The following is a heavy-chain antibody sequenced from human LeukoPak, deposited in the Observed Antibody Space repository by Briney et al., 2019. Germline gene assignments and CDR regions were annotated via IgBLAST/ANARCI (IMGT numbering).Heavy chain of an antibody. V-gene: IGHV4-34*01. J-gene: IGHJ3*02. CDR2: INHSGST. Sequence: SETLSLTCAVYGGSFSGYYWSWIRQPPGKGLEWIGEINHSGSTNYNPSLKSRVTISVDTSKNQFSLKLSFVTAADTAMYYCARSDYHNSGSHTVFDAFDIWGQGTRVTVSS. CDR1: GGSFSGYY. D-gene: IGHD3-10*01. CDR3: ARSDYHNSGSHTVFDAFDI.